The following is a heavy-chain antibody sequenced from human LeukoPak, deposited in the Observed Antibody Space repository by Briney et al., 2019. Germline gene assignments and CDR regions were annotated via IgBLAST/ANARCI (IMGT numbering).Heavy chain of an antibody. CDR2: INAGNGNT. Sequence: ASVKVSCKASGYTFTSYTMHWVRQAPGQRLEWMGWINAGNGNTKYSQEFQGRVTITRDTSASTAYMELSSLKSEDMAVYYCTRDVHLGQWLVPGFDYWGQGTLVTVSS. CDR3: TRDVHLGQWLVPGFDY. CDR1: GYTFTSYT. D-gene: IGHD6-19*01. V-gene: IGHV1-3*03. J-gene: IGHJ4*02.